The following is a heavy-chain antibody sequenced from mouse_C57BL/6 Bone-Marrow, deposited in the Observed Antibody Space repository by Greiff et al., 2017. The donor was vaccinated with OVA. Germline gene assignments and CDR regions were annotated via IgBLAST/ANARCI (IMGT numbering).Heavy chain of an antibody. J-gene: IGHJ1*03. CDR2: IYPRDGST. D-gene: IGHD2-3*01. CDR3: ARPIYDGYYYWYFDV. V-gene: IGHV1-85*01. Sequence: VQLQQSGPELLKPGASVKLSCKASGYTFTSYDINWVKQRPGQGLEWIGWIYPRDGSTKYNEKFKGKATLTVDTSSSTAYLELHSLTSEDSAVYFCARPIYDGYYYWYFDVWGTGTTVTVSS. CDR1: GYTFTSYD.